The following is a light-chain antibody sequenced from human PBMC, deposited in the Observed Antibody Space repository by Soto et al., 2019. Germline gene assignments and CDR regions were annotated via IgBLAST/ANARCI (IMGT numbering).Light chain of an antibody. CDR3: SSYTRSNTPRYV. CDR1: SSDVGNYNY. CDR2: DVS. J-gene: IGLJ1*01. Sequence: QSALTQPASVSGSPGQSITISCTGTSSDVGNYNYFSWYQHHPGKAPKLMIYDVSNRPSGVSNRFSGSKSGNTASLTISGLQAEDEADYFCSSYTRSNTPRYVFGTGTKLTVL. V-gene: IGLV2-14*03.